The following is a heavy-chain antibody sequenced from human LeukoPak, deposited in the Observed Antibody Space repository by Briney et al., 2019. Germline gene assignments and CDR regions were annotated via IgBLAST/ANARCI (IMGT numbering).Heavy chain of an antibody. CDR1: RGTFSSYA. V-gene: IGHV1-69*05. D-gene: IGHD3-3*01. Sequence: SVKVSCKASRGTFSSYAISWVRQAPGQGLEWMGGIIPIFGTANYAQKFQGRVTITTDESTSTAYMELSSLGSEDTAVYYCARGSRYDFWSGYYPTFDYWGQGTLVTVSS. CDR3: ARGSRYDFWSGYYPTFDY. CDR2: IIPIFGTA. J-gene: IGHJ4*02.